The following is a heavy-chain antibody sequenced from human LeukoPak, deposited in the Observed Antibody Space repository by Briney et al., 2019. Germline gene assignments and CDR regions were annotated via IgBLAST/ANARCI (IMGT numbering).Heavy chain of an antibody. Sequence: GGSLRLSCAASGFTFSSYAMSWVRQAPGKGLEWVSAISGSGGSTYYAESVKGWFTISRDNSKNTLYLQMNSLRAEDTAVYYCAKARSGWCQFDYWGQGTLVTVSS. J-gene: IGHJ4*02. CDR1: GFTFSSYA. CDR3: AKARSGWCQFDY. V-gene: IGHV3-23*01. CDR2: ISGSGGST. D-gene: IGHD6-19*01.